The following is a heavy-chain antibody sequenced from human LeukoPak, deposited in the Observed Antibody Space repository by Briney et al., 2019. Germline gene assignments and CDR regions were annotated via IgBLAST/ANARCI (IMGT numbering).Heavy chain of an antibody. J-gene: IGHJ4*02. V-gene: IGHV3-23*01. D-gene: IGHD3-22*01. Sequence: PGGSLRLSCTASGFTFSINAMSWVRQAPGKGLEWVSGISGSGGSTYYADSVRGRFTISRDNSKNTLYLHVNSLRAEDTAIYYCAGGYYYESSGFSTPFDYGGQEPLVTVSS. CDR2: ISGSGGST. CDR3: AGGYYYESSGFSTPFDY. CDR1: GFTFSINA.